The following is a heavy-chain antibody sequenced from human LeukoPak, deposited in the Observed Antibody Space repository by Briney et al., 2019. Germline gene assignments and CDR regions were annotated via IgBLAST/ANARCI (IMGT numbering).Heavy chain of an antibody. D-gene: IGHD3-16*01. CDR1: GHSFSSYH. CDR3: ARVGRGDHTWGSYYCDH. CDR2: ISSGGRT. V-gene: IGHV4-59*01. J-gene: IGHJ4*02. Sequence: PSETLSLTCTVSGHSFSSYHWSWLRQPPGKGLEWIGYISSGGRTSYNPSLQSRVTISVDTSKNQFSLKLSSVTAADTAVYYCARVGRGDHTWGSYYCDHWGQGTLVSVSS.